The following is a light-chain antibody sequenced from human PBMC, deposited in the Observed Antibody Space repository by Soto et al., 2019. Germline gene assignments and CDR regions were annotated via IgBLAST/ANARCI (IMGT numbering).Light chain of an antibody. V-gene: IGKV3-15*01. CDR1: QSVSSN. Sequence: ETVMTQSPATLSVSPRERATLSCRASQSVSSNLAWYQQKPGQAPRLLIYGASTRANGIPARFSGSGSGTEFTLTISSLQSEDFAVYYCHQYNNWPAYTFGQGTKLEIK. CDR2: GAS. J-gene: IGKJ2*01. CDR3: HQYNNWPAYT.